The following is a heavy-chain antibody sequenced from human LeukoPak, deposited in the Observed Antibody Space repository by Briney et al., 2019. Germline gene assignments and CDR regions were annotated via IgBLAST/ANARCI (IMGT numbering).Heavy chain of an antibody. V-gene: IGHV4-4*07. J-gene: IGHJ4*02. CDR2: IYSSGST. D-gene: IGHD6-13*01. Sequence: SETLSLTCTVSGGSISNYYWSWIRQPAGKGLEWIGLIYSSGSTDYNPSLRSRVTISVDTSKNQFSLKLSSVTAADTAVYYCARADGYSSRVDYWGQGTLVTVSS. CDR3: ARADGYSSRVDY. CDR1: GGSISNYY.